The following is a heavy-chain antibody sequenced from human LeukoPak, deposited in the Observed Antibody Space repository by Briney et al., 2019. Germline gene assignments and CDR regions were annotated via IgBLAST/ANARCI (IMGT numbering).Heavy chain of an antibody. CDR2: IKSKTDGGTT. Sequence: PGGSLRLSCATSGLTFSDYWMHWVRQAPGKGLEWVGRIKSKTDGGTTDYAAPVKGRFTISRDDSKNTLYLQMNSLKTEDTAVYYCTPYCGGDCRPGYWGQGTLVTVSS. V-gene: IGHV3-15*01. J-gene: IGHJ4*02. CDR1: GLTFSDYW. CDR3: TPYCGGDCRPGY. D-gene: IGHD2-21*01.